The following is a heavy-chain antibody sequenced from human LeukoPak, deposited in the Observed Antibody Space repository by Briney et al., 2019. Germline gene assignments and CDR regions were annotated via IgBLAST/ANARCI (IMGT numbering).Heavy chain of an antibody. CDR2: IYYSGST. Sequence: SETLSLTCTVSGGSISSYYWSWIRQPPGKGLEWIGYIYYSGSTNYNPSLESRVTIPVDTSKNQFSLRLSSVTAADTAVYYCAREGGFYRPLDYSGQGTLVTVSS. CDR3: AREGGFYRPLDY. D-gene: IGHD6-25*01. CDR1: GGSISSYY. V-gene: IGHV4-59*13. J-gene: IGHJ4*02.